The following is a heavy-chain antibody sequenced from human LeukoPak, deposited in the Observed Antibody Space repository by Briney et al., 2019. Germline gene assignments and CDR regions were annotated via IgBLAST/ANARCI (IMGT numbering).Heavy chain of an antibody. D-gene: IGHD2-21*02. CDR3: ARDAGGDNGMDV. Sequence: GGSLRLSCAASGFTVSSNYMSWVRQAPGKGLEWVSVIYSGGSTYYADSAKGRFTISRDNSKNTLYLQMNSLRAEDTAVYYCARDAGGDNGMDVWGQGTTVTVSS. V-gene: IGHV3-66*01. CDR2: IYSGGST. J-gene: IGHJ6*02. CDR1: GFTVSSNY.